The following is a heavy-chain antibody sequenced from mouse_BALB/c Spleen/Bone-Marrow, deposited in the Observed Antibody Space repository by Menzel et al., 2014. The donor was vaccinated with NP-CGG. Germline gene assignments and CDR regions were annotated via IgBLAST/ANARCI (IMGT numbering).Heavy chain of an antibody. J-gene: IGHJ4*01. CDR1: GFTFSNYG. CDR3: ARDDGFYGLDR. D-gene: IGHD1-1*01. V-gene: IGHV5-6-3*01. CDR2: IKNNGGKT. Sequence: EVKLVESGGGLVKPGGSLKLSCAASGFTFSNYGMSWVRQTPDKRLDLVTTIKNNGGKTYSTDSVKGRFTISRDNAKNTLYLQMSSLKSEDTAMYYCARDDGFYGLDRWGQGTSVTVSS.